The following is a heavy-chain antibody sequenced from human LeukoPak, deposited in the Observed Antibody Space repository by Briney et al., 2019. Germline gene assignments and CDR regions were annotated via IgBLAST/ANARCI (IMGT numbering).Heavy chain of an antibody. D-gene: IGHD6-6*01. CDR1: GDSFSSYY. CDR3: ARLTRLSTSPDRYYLDY. Sequence: SETPSLTCTVSGDSFSSYYWSWIRQPPGKGLEWIGYIYTSGGTNYIPSLKGRVTISIDTSKNQFSLKLSSVTAADSAVYYCARLTRLSTSPDRYYLDYWGQGTLVTVSS. CDR2: IYTSGGT. V-gene: IGHV4-4*08. J-gene: IGHJ4*02.